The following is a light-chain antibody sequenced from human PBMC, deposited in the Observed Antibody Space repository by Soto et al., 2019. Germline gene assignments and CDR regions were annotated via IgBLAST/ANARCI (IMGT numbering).Light chain of an antibody. Sequence: ALTQPASVSGSPGQSITISCTGTSSDVGSYNLVSWYQQHPGKAPKLMIYEVSKRPSGVSNRFSGSKSGNTASLTISGLQAEDEADYYCCSYAGTPRVFGTGTKVTVL. CDR1: SSDVGSYNL. J-gene: IGLJ1*01. CDR2: EVS. CDR3: CSYAGTPRV. V-gene: IGLV2-23*02.